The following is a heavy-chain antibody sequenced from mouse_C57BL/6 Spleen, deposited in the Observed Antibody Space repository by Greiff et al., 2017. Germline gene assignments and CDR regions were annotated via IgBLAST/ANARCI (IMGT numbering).Heavy chain of an antibody. V-gene: IGHV1-42*01. CDR1: GYSFTGYY. CDR2: INPSTGGT. J-gene: IGHJ4*01. Sequence: VQLQQSGPELVKPGASVKISCKASGYSFTGYYMNWVKQSPEKSLEWIGEINPSTGGTTYNQKFKAKATLTVDKSSSTAYMQLKSLTSEDSAVYYCARSDEDYYAMDYWGQGTSVTVSS. D-gene: IGHD1-3*01. CDR3: ARSDEDYYAMDY.